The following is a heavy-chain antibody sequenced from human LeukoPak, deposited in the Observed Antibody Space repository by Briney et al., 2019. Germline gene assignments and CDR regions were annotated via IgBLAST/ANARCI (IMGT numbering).Heavy chain of an antibody. J-gene: IGHJ4*02. CDR3: ARGKVVSDY. D-gene: IGHD2-2*01. V-gene: IGHV4-59*01. CDR1: GGSISSYY. Sequence: SETLSLTCTVSGGSISSYYWSWLRQPPGKGLEWIGYIYYSGSTNYNPSLTSRVTISVDTSKNQFSLKLSSVTAADTAVYYCARGKVVSDYWGQGTLVTVSS. CDR2: IYYSGST.